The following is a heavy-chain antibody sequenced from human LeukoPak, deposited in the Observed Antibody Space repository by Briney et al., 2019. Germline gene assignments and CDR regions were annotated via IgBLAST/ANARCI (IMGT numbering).Heavy chain of an antibody. CDR2: ISGLSSHI. CDR3: GRAFPPLRTSSAGDL. D-gene: IGHD3-16*01. Sequence: GGSLRLSCSASGFTFSDYDMTWVRQAPGKGLEWGSSISGLSSHIYYGDSVKGRFSISRDNAKNSLYLQMNILGAEDTAVYYCGRAFPPLRTSSAGDLWGQGTLVTVSS. J-gene: IGHJ4*02. CDR1: GFTFSDYD. V-gene: IGHV3-21*01.